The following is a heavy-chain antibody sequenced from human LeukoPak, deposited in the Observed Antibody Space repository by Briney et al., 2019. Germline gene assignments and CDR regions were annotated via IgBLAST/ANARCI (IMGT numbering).Heavy chain of an antibody. Sequence: GGSLRLSCAASGFTFSSYGMHWVRRAPGKGLEWVAFIRYDGSNKYYADSVKGRFTISRDNSKNTLYLQMNSLRAEDTAVYYCAKDYGGSGYYYMDVWGKGTTVTVSS. J-gene: IGHJ6*03. CDR3: AKDYGGSGYYYMDV. CDR2: IRYDGSNK. D-gene: IGHD3-16*01. CDR1: GFTFSSYG. V-gene: IGHV3-30*02.